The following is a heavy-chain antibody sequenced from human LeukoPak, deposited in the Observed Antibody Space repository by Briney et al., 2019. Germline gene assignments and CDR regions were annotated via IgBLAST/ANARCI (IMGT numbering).Heavy chain of an antibody. CDR3: ARHDFWSGYYQYYFDY. V-gene: IGHV3-11*01. D-gene: IGHD3-3*01. CDR2: ISSSGSTI. J-gene: IGHJ4*02. Sequence: GGSLRLSCAAPGFTFSDYYMTWIRKAPGKGLGWVSYISSSGSTIYYADSVKGRFTISGDNAKNSLDLQMNSLRAEDTAVYYCARHDFWSGYYQYYFDYWGQGTLVTVSS. CDR1: GFTFSDYY.